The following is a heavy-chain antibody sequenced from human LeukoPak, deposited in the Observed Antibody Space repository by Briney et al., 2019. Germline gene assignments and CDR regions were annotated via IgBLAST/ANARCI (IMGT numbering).Heavy chain of an antibody. V-gene: IGHV5-51*01. CDR2: IYPGDSDT. CDR1: GYSFTSYW. CDR3: ARRAVVREHHNWYFDL. Sequence: GESLKISCKGSGYSFTSYWIGWVRQMPGKGLEWMGIIYPGDSDTRYSPSFQGQVTISADKSISTAYLQWSSLKASDTAMYYCARRAVVREHHNWYFDLWGRGTLVTVSS. D-gene: IGHD2-2*01. J-gene: IGHJ2*01.